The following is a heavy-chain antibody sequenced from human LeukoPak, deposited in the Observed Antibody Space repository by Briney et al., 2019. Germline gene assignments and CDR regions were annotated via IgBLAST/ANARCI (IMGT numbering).Heavy chain of an antibody. D-gene: IGHD3-22*01. V-gene: IGHV3-21*01. CDR2: ISSSSSYI. CDR1: GFTFSSYS. Sequence: GGSLRLSCAASGFTFSSYSMNWVRQAPGKGLEWVSSISSSSSYIYYADSVKGRFTISRDNAKNSLYLQMNSLGAEDTAVYYCARVSNYYDSSGLIFDAFDIWGQGTMVTVSS. CDR3: ARVSNYYDSSGLIFDAFDI. J-gene: IGHJ3*02.